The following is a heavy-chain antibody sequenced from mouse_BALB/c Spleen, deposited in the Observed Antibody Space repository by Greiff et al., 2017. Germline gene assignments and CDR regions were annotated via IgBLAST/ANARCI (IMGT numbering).Heavy chain of an antibody. CDR2: ISSGSSTI. CDR1: GFTFSSFG. J-gene: IGHJ4*01. V-gene: IGHV5-17*02. CDR3: ARGRMKTAMDY. Sequence: EVQGVESGGGLVQPGGSRKLSCAASGFTFSSFGMHWVRQAPEKGLEWVAYISSGSSTIYYADTVKGRFTISRDNPKNTLFLQMTSLRSEDTAMYYCARGRMKTAMDYWGQGTSVTVSS.